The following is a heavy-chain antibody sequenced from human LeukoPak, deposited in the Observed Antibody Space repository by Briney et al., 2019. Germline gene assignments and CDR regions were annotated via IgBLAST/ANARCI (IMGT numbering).Heavy chain of an antibody. D-gene: IGHD5-18*01. J-gene: IGHJ4*02. CDR1: GGTFSNYA. V-gene: IGHV1-69*04. Sequence: ASVKVSCKASGGTFSNYAISWVRQAPGQGLEWMGRIIPILGIANYAQKFQGRVTITADKSTSTAYMELSSLRSEDTAVYYCARDQGYSYGLYFDYWGQGTLVTVSS. CDR2: IIPILGIA. CDR3: ARDQGYSYGLYFDY.